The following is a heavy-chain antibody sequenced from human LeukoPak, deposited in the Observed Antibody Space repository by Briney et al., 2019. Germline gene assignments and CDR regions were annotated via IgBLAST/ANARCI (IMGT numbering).Heavy chain of an antibody. D-gene: IGHD1-1*01. Sequence: SVKVSCKASGGTFSSYAISWVRQAPGQGLEWMGRIIPIFGTANYAQKFQGRVTITTDESTSTAYMELSSLRSKDTAVYYCARDLEGWFDYWGQGTLVTVSS. CDR3: ARDLEGWFDY. CDR2: IIPIFGTA. V-gene: IGHV1-69*05. J-gene: IGHJ4*02. CDR1: GGTFSSYA.